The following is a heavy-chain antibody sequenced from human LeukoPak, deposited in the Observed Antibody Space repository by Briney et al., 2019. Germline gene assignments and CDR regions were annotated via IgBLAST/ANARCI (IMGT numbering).Heavy chain of an antibody. V-gene: IGHV1-2*02. CDR3: ARGEAIVGATIDY. CDR1: GYTFTGYY. J-gene: IGHJ4*02. CDR2: INPNSGGT. D-gene: IGHD1-26*01. Sequence: ASVKVSCKASGYTFTGYYMHWVRQAPGQGLEWMGWINPNSGGTNYVQKFQGRVTMTRDTSISTAYMELSRLRSDDTAVYYCARGEAIVGATIDYWGQGTLVTVSS.